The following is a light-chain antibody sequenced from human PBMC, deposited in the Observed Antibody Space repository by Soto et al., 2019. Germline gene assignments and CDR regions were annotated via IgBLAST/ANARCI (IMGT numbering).Light chain of an antibody. J-gene: IGKJ1*01. Sequence: EIVMTQSRATLSVSPGERATRACRASQSVSSNIAWYQQKPGQAPRLLIYGASTRATGIPARFSGSGSGTEFTLTISSLQSEDFAVYYCQHYNNWPRTFGQGTKVEIK. CDR3: QHYNNWPRT. CDR1: QSVSSN. CDR2: GAS. V-gene: IGKV3-15*01.